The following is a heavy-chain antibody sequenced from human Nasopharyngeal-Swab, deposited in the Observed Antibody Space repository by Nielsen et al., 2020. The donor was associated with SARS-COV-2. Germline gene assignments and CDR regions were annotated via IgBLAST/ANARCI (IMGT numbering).Heavy chain of an antibody. V-gene: IGHV3-21*01. Sequence: GESLKISCAASGFTFSSYSMNWVRQAPGKGLEWVSSISSSSSYIYYADLVKGRFTISRDSAKNSLYLQMNSLRAEDTAVYYCARGGSGYLSPSDYWGQGTLVTVPS. CDR3: ARGGSGYLSPSDY. J-gene: IGHJ4*02. CDR2: ISSSSSYI. D-gene: IGHD3-22*01. CDR1: GFTFSSYS.